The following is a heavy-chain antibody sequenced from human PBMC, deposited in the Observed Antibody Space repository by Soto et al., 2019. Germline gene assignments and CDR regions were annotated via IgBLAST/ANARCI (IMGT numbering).Heavy chain of an antibody. D-gene: IGHD3-22*01. J-gene: IGHJ4*02. CDR3: ATPAYYDSSGFFD. CDR1: GGSISSSSYY. Sequence: QLQLQESGPGLVKPSETLSLTCTVSGGSISSSSYYWGWIRQPPGKGLEWIGSIYYSGSTYYNPSLKSRVTISVDTSKHQFSLKLSSVTAADTAVYYCATPAYYDSSGFFDWGQGTLVTVSS. CDR2: IYYSGST. V-gene: IGHV4-39*01.